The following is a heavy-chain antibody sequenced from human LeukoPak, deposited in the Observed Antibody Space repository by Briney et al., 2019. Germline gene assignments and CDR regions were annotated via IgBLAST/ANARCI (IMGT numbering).Heavy chain of an antibody. V-gene: IGHV1-2*02. Sequence: ASVKVSCKASGYTFTGYYMHWVRQAPGQGLEWMGWINPNSGGTDYAQKFQGRVTMTRDTSISTAYMELSRLRSDDTAVYYCARSPSTVTTIFDYWGQGTLVTVSS. CDR3: ARSPSTVTTIFDY. CDR2: INPNSGGT. CDR1: GYTFTGYY. J-gene: IGHJ4*02. D-gene: IGHD4-11*01.